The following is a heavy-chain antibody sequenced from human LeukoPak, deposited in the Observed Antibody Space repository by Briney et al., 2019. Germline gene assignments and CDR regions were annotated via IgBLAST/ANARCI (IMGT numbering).Heavy chain of an antibody. CDR3: ARAGSSGYNWFDP. CDR2: ISSSSSYI. D-gene: IGHD3-22*01. V-gene: IGHV3-21*01. J-gene: IGHJ5*02. CDR1: GFTFSSYS. Sequence: GGPLRLSCAASGFTFSSYSMNWVRQAPGKGLEWVSSISSSSSYIYYADSVKGRFTISRDNAKNSLYLQMNSLRAEDTAVYYCARAGSSGYNWFDPWGQGTLVTVSS.